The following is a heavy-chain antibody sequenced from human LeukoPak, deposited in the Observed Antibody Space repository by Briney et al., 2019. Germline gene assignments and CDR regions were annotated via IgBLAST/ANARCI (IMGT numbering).Heavy chain of an antibody. CDR2: INPNSGGT. Sequence: ASVKVSCKSSVYTFTGYYMHWVRQAPGQGLEWMGWINPNSGGTNYAQKFQGRVTMTRDTSISTAYMELSRLRSDDTAEYYCARTMVRVDPIAEVFNCWGQGTLVTVSS. J-gene: IGHJ4*02. CDR3: ARTMVRVDPIAEVFNC. V-gene: IGHV1-2*02. CDR1: VYTFTGYY. D-gene: IGHD3-10*01.